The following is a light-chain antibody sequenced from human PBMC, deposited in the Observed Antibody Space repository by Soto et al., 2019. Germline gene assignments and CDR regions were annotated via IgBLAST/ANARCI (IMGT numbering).Light chain of an antibody. V-gene: IGKV1-5*01. J-gene: IGKJ1*01. CDR1: QSISRC. CDR3: QQYNTYSSWT. CDR2: DAS. Sequence: DIQMTQSPSTLSVSVGDRVTITCRASQSISRCLGWYQQKPGKAPSLLIYDASTLERGVPSRFSGSGSGTEFTLTISSLQADDFATYYCQQYNTYSSWTFGQGAKVEIK.